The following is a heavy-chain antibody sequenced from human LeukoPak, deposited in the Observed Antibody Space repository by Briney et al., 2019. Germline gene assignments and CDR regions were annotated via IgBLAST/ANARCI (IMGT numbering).Heavy chain of an antibody. CDR1: GGTFNNYD. J-gene: IGHJ6*04. CDR2: IIPIFGTA. V-gene: IGHV1-69*01. Sequence: SVTVSYKASGGTFNNYDISWVGQAPGQGSEGMGGIIPIFGTANYAQKFQGRVTITADESTSTAYMELSSLRSEDTAVYYCARSGYCSGGSCYSNYYYGMDVWGKGTTVTVSS. D-gene: IGHD2-15*01. CDR3: ARSGYCSGGSCYSNYYYGMDV.